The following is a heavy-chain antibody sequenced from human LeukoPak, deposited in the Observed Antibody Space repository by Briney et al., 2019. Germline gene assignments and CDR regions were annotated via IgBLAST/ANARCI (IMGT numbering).Heavy chain of an antibody. CDR3: ARGQEGGYYDSSGYYLDY. CDR1: GYSISSGYY. J-gene: IGHJ4*02. CDR2: IYHSGST. Sequence: SETLSLTCTVSGYSISSGYYWGWIRPPPGKGLEWIGSIYHSGSTYYNPSLKSRVTISVDTSKNQFSLKLSSVTAADTAVYYCARGQEGGYYDSSGYYLDYWGQGTLVTVSP. V-gene: IGHV4-38-2*02. D-gene: IGHD3-22*01.